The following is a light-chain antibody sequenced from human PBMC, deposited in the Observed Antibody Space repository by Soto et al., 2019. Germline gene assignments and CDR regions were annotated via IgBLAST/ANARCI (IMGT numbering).Light chain of an antibody. J-gene: IGKJ4*01. CDR2: KAS. Sequence: DIQMTQSPSTLSASVGDGVTITCRASQSISTWLAWYQQKPGKAPKLLIYKASNLEGGVPSRFSGSGSGTEFTITISGLQPDDFATYYCQQYNAYPLTFGGGTKVDIK. CDR3: QQYNAYPLT. CDR1: QSISTW. V-gene: IGKV1-5*03.